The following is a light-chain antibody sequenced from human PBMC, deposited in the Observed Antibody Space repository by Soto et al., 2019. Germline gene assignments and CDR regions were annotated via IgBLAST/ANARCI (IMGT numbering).Light chain of an antibody. J-gene: IGKJ1*01. Sequence: EIVLTQSPDTLSLSPGERATLSCRASQSVSSLAWYQQQPGQTPRLLIYGASSRGTGIPDRFSGSGSGTDFTLTISRLEPEDFAVYYCHQYGSSPRTFGQGTTVEIK. CDR1: QSVSS. V-gene: IGKV3-20*01. CDR2: GAS. CDR3: HQYGSSPRT.